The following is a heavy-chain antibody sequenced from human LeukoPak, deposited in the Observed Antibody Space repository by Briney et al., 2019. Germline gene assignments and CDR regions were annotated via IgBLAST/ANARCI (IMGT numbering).Heavy chain of an antibody. CDR3: ASANYDILTGSPGGGAFDI. V-gene: IGHV1-8*01. D-gene: IGHD3-9*01. J-gene: IGHJ3*02. Sequence: ASVKVSCKASGYTFTSYDINWVRQATGQGIEWMGWMNPNSGNTGYAQKFQGRVTMTRNTSISKAYMELSSLRYEDTAVYYCASANYDILTGSPGGGAFDIWGQGTMVTVSS. CDR1: GYTFTSYD. CDR2: MNPNSGNT.